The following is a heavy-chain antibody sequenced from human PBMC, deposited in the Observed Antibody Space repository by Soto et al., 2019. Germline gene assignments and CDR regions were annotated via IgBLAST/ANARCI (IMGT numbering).Heavy chain of an antibody. J-gene: IGHJ4*02. Sequence: QLQLVQSGSEVKKPGASVKVSCKASGFTFTNYGFTWVRQAPGKGLQWMGWSSALNGFTNYAQDFQGRVTLTTDPSTNTVYMELRGLRSDDTAFSYRAGTTTPPISLPEWRQGPLVSV. D-gene: IGHD1-1*01. CDR1: GFTFTNYG. V-gene: IGHV1-18*01. CDR2: SSALNGFT. CDR3: AGTTTPPISLPE.